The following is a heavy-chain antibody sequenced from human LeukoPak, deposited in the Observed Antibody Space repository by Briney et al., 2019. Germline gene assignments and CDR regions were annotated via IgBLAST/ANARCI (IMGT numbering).Heavy chain of an antibody. CDR2: IYYSGTI. CDR3: ASAHCGGDCFFDS. Sequence: PSETLSLTCTFSGASISSYHWNWIRQPPGKGLEWIGYIYYSGTITYNPSLKSRVTISLDTSKNQFSLQLTSVTAADTAVYYCASAHCGGDCFFDSWGQGTLVTVSS. V-gene: IGHV4-59*01. CDR1: GASISSYH. D-gene: IGHD2-21*02. J-gene: IGHJ4*02.